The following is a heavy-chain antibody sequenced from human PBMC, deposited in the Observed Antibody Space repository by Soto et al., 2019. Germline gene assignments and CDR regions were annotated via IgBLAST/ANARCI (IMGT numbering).Heavy chain of an antibody. V-gene: IGHV4-4*02. Sequence: KPSETLSLTCAVSGGSISSSNWWSWVRQPPGKGLEWIGEIYHSGSTNYNPSLKSRVTISVDKSKNQFSLKLSSVTAADTAVYYCAKKDREAGFGEFTYYGMDVWGQGTTVTVSS. J-gene: IGHJ6*02. CDR3: AKKDREAGFGEFTYYGMDV. CDR1: GGSISSSNW. D-gene: IGHD3-10*01. CDR2: IYHSGST.